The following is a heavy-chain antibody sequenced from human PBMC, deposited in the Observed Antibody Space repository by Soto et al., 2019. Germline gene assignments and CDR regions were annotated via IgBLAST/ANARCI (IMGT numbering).Heavy chain of an antibody. J-gene: IGHJ4*02. V-gene: IGHV1-18*04. CDR2: ISAYNGST. CDR1: GYTFTSYG. D-gene: IGHD6-13*01. Sequence: GASVKVSCKASGYTFTSYGISWVRQAPGQGLEWMGWISAYNGSTNYAQKLQGRVTMTTDTSTSTAYMELRSLRSDDTAVYYCARRYSSSGWPTFDYWGQGTLVTVSS. CDR3: ARRYSSSGWPTFDY.